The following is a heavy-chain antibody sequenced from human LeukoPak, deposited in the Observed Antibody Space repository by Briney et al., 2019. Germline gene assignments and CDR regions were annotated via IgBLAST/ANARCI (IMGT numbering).Heavy chain of an antibody. Sequence: ASVKVSCKASGYTFTGYYMHWVRQAPEQGLEWMGRINPNSGGTNYAQKFQGRVTMTRDTSISTAYMELSRLRADDTAVYYCTGTAYCGGDCYSDYWGQGTPVTVSS. CDR1: GYTFTGYY. CDR3: TGTAYCGGDCYSDY. D-gene: IGHD2-21*02. V-gene: IGHV1-2*06. J-gene: IGHJ4*02. CDR2: INPNSGGT.